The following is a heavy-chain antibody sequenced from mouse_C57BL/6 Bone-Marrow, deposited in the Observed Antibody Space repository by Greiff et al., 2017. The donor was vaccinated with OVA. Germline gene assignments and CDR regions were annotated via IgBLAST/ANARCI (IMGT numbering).Heavy chain of an antibody. CDR2: ILPGSGST. J-gene: IGHJ3*01. Sequence: VQLQQSGAELMKPGASVKLSCKATGYTFTGYWIEWVKQRPGNGLEWIGEILPGSGSTNYNEKFKGKATFTADTSSNTAYMQLSSLTNKDSAIQSCAGLGVEVLPDLLQFAYWGQGTLLTVSA. V-gene: IGHV1-9*01. D-gene: IGHD2-10*01. CDR3: AGLGVEVLPDLLQFAY. CDR1: GYTFTGYW.